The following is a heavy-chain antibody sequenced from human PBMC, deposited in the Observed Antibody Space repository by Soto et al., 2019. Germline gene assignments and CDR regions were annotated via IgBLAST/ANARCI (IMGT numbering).Heavy chain of an antibody. CDR3: ARADWGYGMNV. J-gene: IGHJ6*02. CDR2: VHSGNSDT. D-gene: IGHD3-9*01. CDR1: GYSFTNSW. Sequence: RGESLKISCKGSGYSFTNSWIGWVRQMPGKGLEWVGIVHSGNSDTRYGPSFQGRVTISADKSITTAYLQWSTLKASDTAMYYCARADWGYGMNVWGQGTTVTVS. V-gene: IGHV5-51*01.